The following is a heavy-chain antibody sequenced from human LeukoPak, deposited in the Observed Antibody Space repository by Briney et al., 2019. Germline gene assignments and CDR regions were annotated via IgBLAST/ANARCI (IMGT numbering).Heavy chain of an antibody. J-gene: IGHJ4*02. CDR1: GYTFTSYY. Sequence: ASVKVSCKASGYTFTSYYMHWVRQAPGQGLEWMGIINPSGGSTSYAQKFQGRVTMTRDTSTSTDYMELSSLRSEDTAAYYCARETMTTVTNDYWGQGTLVTVSS. V-gene: IGHV1-46*01. CDR2: INPSGGST. D-gene: IGHD4-11*01. CDR3: ARETMTTVTNDY.